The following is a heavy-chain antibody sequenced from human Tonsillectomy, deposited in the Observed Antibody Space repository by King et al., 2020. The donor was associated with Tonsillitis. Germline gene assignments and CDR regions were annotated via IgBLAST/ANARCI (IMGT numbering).Heavy chain of an antibody. CDR1: GFIYSSYA. V-gene: IGHV3-23*04. CDR2: ISRSGGGT. D-gene: IGHD3-9*01. J-gene: IGHJ6*02. CDR3: AKGDISYYFYYGMDV. Sequence: GQLVQSGGGLVQPGGSLRLPCAASGFIYSSYAMSWVRQAPGKGLEWVSAISRSGGGTYYAESVKGRFTISRDNSKNTLYLQMNSLRAEDTAVYYCAKGDISYYFYYGMDVWGQGTTVTVSS.